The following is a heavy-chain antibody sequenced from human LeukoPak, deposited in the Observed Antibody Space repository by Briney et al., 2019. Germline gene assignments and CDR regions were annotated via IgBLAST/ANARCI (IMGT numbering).Heavy chain of an antibody. CDR2: IIPIFGTA. CDR1: GGTFSSYA. J-gene: IGHJ3*02. CDR3: ARHDNWNDLDAFDI. D-gene: IGHD1-20*01. V-gene: IGHV1-69*13. Sequence: SVKVSCKASGGTFSSYAISWVRQAPGQGLEWMGGIIPIFGTANYAQKFQGRVTITADESTSTAYMELSSLRSEDTAVYYCARHDNWNDLDAFDIWGQGTMVNVSS.